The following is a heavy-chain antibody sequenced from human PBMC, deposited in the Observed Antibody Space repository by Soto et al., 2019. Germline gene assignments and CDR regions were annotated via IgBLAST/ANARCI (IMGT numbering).Heavy chain of an antibody. J-gene: IGHJ5*02. Sequence: ASVKVSCKASGYTFTSYGISWVRQAPGQGLEWMGWISAYNGNTNYAQKLQGRVTMTPDTSTSTAYMELRSLRSDDTAVYYCARDPGDCSSTSCYGGYNWFDPWGQGTLVTVSS. CDR3: ARDPGDCSSTSCYGGYNWFDP. V-gene: IGHV1-18*01. CDR2: ISAYNGNT. D-gene: IGHD2-2*01. CDR1: GYTFTSYG.